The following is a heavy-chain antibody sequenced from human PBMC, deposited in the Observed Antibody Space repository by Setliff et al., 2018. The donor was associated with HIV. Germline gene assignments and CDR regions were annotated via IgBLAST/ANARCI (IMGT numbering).Heavy chain of an antibody. CDR3: ARDYWKVPDH. CDR1: GYTFTTYD. V-gene: IGHV1-8*03. D-gene: IGHD1-1*01. Sequence: ASVKVSCKASGYTFTTYDINWVRQAPGQGLEWMGWMNPNSGNTGNAQRFQGRVTFTRNTPISTAYMELSSLRSEDTAVYYCARDYWKVPDHWGQGTLVTVSS. J-gene: IGHJ4*02. CDR2: MNPNSGNT.